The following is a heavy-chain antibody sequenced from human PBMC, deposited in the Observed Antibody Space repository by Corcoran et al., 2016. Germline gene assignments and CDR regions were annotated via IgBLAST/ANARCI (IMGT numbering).Heavy chain of an antibody. CDR1: GFTFSSYG. CDR3: ARFMRPGYSSSWPMY. D-gene: IGHD6-13*01. J-gene: IGHJ4*02. V-gene: IGHV3-33*01. Sequence: QVQLVESGGGVVQPGRSLRLSCAASGFTFSSYGMHWVRQAPGKGLEWVAVIWYDGSNKYYADSVKGRFTISRDNSKNTLYLQMNSLRAEDTAGYYCARFMRPGYSSSWPMYGGQGTLVTVSS. CDR2: IWYDGSNK.